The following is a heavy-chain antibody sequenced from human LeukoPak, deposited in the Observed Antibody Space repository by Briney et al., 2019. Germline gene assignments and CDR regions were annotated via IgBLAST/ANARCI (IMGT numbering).Heavy chain of an antibody. D-gene: IGHD4-23*01. Sequence: SGPALVKPTQTLTLTCTFSGFSLSTSGMCVSWIRQPPGKALEWLARIDWDDDKYYSTSLKTRLTISKDTSKNQVVLTMTNMDPVDTATYYCARILLADYGGNFDAFDIWGQGTMVTVSS. CDR2: IDWDDDK. CDR3: ARILLADYGGNFDAFDI. J-gene: IGHJ3*02. CDR1: GFSLSTSGMC. V-gene: IGHV2-70*11.